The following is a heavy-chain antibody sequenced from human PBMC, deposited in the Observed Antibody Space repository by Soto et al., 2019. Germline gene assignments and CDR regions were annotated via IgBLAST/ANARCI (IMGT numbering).Heavy chain of an antibody. CDR2: IYYSGTS. J-gene: IGHJ4*02. CDR3: ARAPLEWELRHFDY. Sequence: PSETLSLTCTVSGGSISSYYLSWIRQSPGKGLEWIGDIYYSGTSNYNPSLKSRVTISVDTSKNQFSLNLRSVTAADTAVYYCARAPLEWELRHFDYWGQGTLVTAPQ. V-gene: IGHV4-59*01. CDR1: GGSISSYY. D-gene: IGHD1-26*01.